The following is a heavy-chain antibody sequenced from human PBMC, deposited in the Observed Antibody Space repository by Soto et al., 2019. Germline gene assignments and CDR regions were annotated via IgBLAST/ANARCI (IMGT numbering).Heavy chain of an antibody. V-gene: IGHV3-30-3*01. D-gene: IGHD1-26*01. Sequence: QVQLVESGGGVVQPGRSLRLSCVASGFTFSNYVMHWVRRAPVKGLEWVAVVSFAGTNKYYPDSVKGRFTISRDNSRNTLSLEMHSLTAEDTAVYYCAREGSAVGYYGLDVWGQGTPVTVSP. CDR1: GFTFSNYV. J-gene: IGHJ6*01. CDR3: AREGSAVGYYGLDV. CDR2: VSFAGTNK.